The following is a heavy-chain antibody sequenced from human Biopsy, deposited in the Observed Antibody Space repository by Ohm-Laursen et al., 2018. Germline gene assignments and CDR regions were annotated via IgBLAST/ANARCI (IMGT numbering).Heavy chain of an antibody. Sequence: SETLSLTWAVSGASFSGDYWSWIRQSPGRGLEWIGSISEGGSTYYNPSLRGRVTISVGASKNQFSLKLSSVTAADTAVFFCARLYRLDDYWNDDPPDAFDVWAQGTMVTVSS. CDR3: ARLYRLDDYWNDDPPDAFDV. V-gene: IGHV4-59*01. CDR2: ISEGGST. CDR1: GASFSGDY. D-gene: IGHD3-3*01. J-gene: IGHJ3*01.